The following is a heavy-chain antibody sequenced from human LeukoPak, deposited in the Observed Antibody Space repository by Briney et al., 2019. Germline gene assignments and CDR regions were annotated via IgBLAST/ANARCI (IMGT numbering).Heavy chain of an antibody. J-gene: IGHJ3*02. V-gene: IGHV1-18*01. D-gene: IGHD5-12*01. Sequence: ASVKVSCKASGYTFTSYGISWVRQAPGQGLEWMGWISAYNGNTNYAQKLQGRVTMTTDTSTSTAYMELRSLRSDDTAVYYCARDSPNIVALDDAFDIWGQGTMVTVSS. CDR3: ARDSPNIVALDDAFDI. CDR1: GYTFTSYG. CDR2: ISAYNGNT.